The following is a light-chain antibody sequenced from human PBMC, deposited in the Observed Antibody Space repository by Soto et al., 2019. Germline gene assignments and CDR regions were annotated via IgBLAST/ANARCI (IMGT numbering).Light chain of an antibody. CDR1: QSFRGL. V-gene: IGKV3-11*01. J-gene: IGKJ5*01. CDR3: QQRHMWPIT. CDR2: DAY. Sequence: EVVLTQSPVTLSLSPGERATLSCRASQSFRGLLACYQQKPGQAPRLLIYDAYNRATGIPPRFSGSGSGTDFTLTISSLEPEDSAVYYCQQRHMWPITFGHGTRLEIK.